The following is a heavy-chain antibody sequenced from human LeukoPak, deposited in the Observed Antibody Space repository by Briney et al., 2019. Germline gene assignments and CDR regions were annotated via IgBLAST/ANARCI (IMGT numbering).Heavy chain of an antibody. CDR2: INHSGST. Sequence: SETLSLTCAVYGGSFSGYYWSWIRQPPGKGLEWIGEINHSGSTNYNPSLKSRVTISVDTSKNQFSLKLSSVTAADTAVYYCAGRAVAGTRAFDCWGQGTLVTVSA. CDR1: GGSFSGYY. V-gene: IGHV4-34*01. CDR3: AGRAVAGTRAFDC. J-gene: IGHJ4*02. D-gene: IGHD6-19*01.